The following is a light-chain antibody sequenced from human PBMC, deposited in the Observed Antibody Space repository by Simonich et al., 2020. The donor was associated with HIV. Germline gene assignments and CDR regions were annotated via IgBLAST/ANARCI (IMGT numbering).Light chain of an antibody. CDR1: QSVLYSSNNKNY. J-gene: IGKJ3*01. Sequence: DIVMTQSPDSLAVSLGERATINCKSSQSVLYSSNNKNYLVWYQQKPGQPPKLLISWASTRESGVPDRFSGSGSGTDFTLTISSLQAEDVAVYYCQQYYSTPPTFGPGTKVDIK. CDR2: WAS. CDR3: QQYYSTPPT. V-gene: IGKV4-1*01.